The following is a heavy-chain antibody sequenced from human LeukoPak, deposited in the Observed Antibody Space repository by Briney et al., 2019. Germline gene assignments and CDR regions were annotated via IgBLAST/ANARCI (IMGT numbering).Heavy chain of an antibody. J-gene: IGHJ6*04. CDR3: TKETPQMDV. V-gene: IGHV3-48*03. Sequence: GGSLRLSCAASGFTFSSYEVNWIRQAPGQGLEWVAYISSTGNTVHYAGSVKGRFTISRDNAKNSLYLQMNRLRAEDTAGYYCTKETPQMDVWGKGTTVTVSS. D-gene: IGHD2-15*01. CDR2: ISSTGNTV. CDR1: GFTFSSYE.